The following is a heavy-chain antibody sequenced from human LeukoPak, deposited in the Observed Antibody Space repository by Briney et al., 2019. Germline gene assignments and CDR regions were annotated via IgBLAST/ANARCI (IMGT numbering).Heavy chain of an antibody. Sequence: SEALSLTCAVYGVSFSGYYWSWIRQPPGKGLEWMGYMYNSGSTNYNPSLKSRVTISVDTSKNQFSLKLSSVTAADTAVYYCARGGSIFGVVFDYWGQGTLVTVSS. CDR2: MYNSGST. V-gene: IGHV4-59*01. J-gene: IGHJ4*02. CDR1: GVSFSGYY. D-gene: IGHD3-3*01. CDR3: ARGGSIFGVVFDY.